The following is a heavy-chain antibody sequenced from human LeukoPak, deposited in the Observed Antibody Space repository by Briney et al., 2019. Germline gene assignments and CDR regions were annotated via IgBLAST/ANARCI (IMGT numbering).Heavy chain of an antibody. CDR2: IYYSGST. J-gene: IGHJ6*02. V-gene: IGHV4-39*07. D-gene: IGHD6-13*01. CDR3: ARDRSIAAAGYYYYGMDV. Sequence: SETLSLTCTVSGGSISSSSYYWGWIRQPPGKGLEWIGSIYYSGSTYYNPSLKSRVTISVDTSKNQFSLKLSSVTAADTAVYYCARDRSIAAAGYYYYGMDVWGQGTTVTVSS. CDR1: GGSISSSSYY.